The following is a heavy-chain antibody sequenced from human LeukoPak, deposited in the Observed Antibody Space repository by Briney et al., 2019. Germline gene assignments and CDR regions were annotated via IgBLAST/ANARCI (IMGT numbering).Heavy chain of an antibody. J-gene: IGHJ6*02. Sequence: PSETLSLTCTVSGGSIRSYYWSWIRQPPGKGLEWTGYIYYDGSTNYNPSLKSRDTMSVDTSKNQFSLKLSSVTAADTAVYFCTRHTPVRLSSGYYFGMDVWGQGTTVTVS. CDR3: TRHTPVRLSSGYYFGMDV. CDR2: IYYDGST. CDR1: GGSIRSYY. V-gene: IGHV4-59*08.